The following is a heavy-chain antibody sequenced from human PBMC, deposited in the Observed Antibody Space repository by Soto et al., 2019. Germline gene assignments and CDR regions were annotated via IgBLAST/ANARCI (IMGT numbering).Heavy chain of an antibody. J-gene: IGHJ6*02. V-gene: IGHV4-39*01. D-gene: IGHD3-3*01. CDR2: IYYSGST. Sequence: PSETLSLTCTVSGGSISSSSYYWGWIRQPPGKGLEWIGSIYYSGSTYYNPSLKSRVTISVDTSKNQFSLKLSSVTAADTAVYYCARAIFIRGDYYYYVMDVWGQGTTVTVSS. CDR3: ARAIFIRGDYYYYVMDV. CDR1: GGSISSSSYY.